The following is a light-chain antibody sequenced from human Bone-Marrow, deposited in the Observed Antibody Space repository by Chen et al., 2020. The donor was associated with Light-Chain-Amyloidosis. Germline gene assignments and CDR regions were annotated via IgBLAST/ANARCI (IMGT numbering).Light chain of an antibody. CDR3: SSYTITNTLV. CDR2: EVT. Sequence: QDALPQPASVSGPPGQSITISCTGTSSDVGCDNHVSWYQQHPDKAPKLMIYEVTNRPSWVPDRFSGSKSDNTASLTISGLQTEDEADYFCSSYTITNTLVFGSGTRVTVL. V-gene: IGLV2-14*01. J-gene: IGLJ1*01. CDR1: SSDVGCDNH.